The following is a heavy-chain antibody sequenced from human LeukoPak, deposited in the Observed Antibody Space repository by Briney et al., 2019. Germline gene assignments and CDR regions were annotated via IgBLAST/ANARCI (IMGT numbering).Heavy chain of an antibody. Sequence: ASVKVSRKASGYTFTTYYIHWVRQAPGQGLEWMGIINPDSGSTNYAQNFQGRVTMTRDTSTSTVYMELSSLRSEDTAVYYCARDLQARVALYSPDFWGQGTLVTVSS. CDR3: ARDLQARVALYSPDF. CDR2: INPDSGST. CDR1: GYTFTTYY. D-gene: IGHD2-21*01. J-gene: IGHJ4*02. V-gene: IGHV1-46*01.